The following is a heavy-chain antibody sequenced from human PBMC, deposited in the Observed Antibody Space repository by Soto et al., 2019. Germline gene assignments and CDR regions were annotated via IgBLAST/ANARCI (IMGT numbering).Heavy chain of an antibody. D-gene: IGHD6-6*01. J-gene: IGHJ4*02. V-gene: IGHV1-69*06. CDR2: IIPIFGTA. Sequence: SVKVSCKASGGTFSSYAISWVRQAPGQGLEWMGGIIPIFGTANYAQKFQGRVTITADKSTSTAYMELSSLRSEDTAVYYCARSRYPIAAGLDYWGQGTLVTVSS. CDR3: ARSRYPIAAGLDY. CDR1: GGTFSSYA.